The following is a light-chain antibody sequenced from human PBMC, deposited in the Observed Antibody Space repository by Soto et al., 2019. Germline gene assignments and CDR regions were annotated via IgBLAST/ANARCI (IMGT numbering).Light chain of an antibody. J-gene: IGKJ1*01. Sequence: EIVLTQSPGTLSLSPGERATLSRRASQSVSSSYLAWYQQKPGQAPRLLIYGASSRATGIAARFSGSGSGTDFTLTISRLEPEDFAVYYCQQYGSSRWTFGQGTKVDIK. V-gene: IGKV3-20*01. CDR3: QQYGSSRWT. CDR2: GAS. CDR1: QSVSSSY.